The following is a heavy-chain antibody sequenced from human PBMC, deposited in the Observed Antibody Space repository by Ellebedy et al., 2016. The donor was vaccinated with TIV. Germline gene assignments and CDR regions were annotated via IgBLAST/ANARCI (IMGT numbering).Heavy chain of an antibody. CDR2: FSGSNGDI. CDR3: ARDGYNWNYDY. Sequence: AASVKVSCKTSGFTFSNNGIGWVRQAPGQGLEWMAWFSGSNGDINYAQKFQGRVTMTTDTSTSTAYMELRSLRSDDTAVYYCARDGYNWNYDYWGQGTLVTVSS. D-gene: IGHD5-24*01. J-gene: IGHJ4*02. V-gene: IGHV1-18*04. CDR1: GFTFSNNG.